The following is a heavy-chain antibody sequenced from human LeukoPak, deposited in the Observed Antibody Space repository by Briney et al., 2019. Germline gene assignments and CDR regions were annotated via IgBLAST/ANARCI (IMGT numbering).Heavy chain of an antibody. CDR1: EFSVGSNY. V-gene: IGHV3-66*01. J-gene: IGHJ4*02. CDR2: IYSGGST. CDR3: ARFIAAPYYFDY. D-gene: IGHD6-13*01. Sequence: GGSLRLSCAASEFSVGSNYMTWVRQAPGKGLEWVSLIYSGGSTYYADSVKGRFTISRDNSKNTLYLQMNSLRAEDTAVYYCARFIAAPYYFDYWGRGTLVTVSS.